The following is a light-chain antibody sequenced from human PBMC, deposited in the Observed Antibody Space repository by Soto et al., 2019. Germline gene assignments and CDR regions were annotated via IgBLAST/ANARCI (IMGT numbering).Light chain of an antibody. V-gene: IGKV1-12*01. CDR2: AAS. CDR3: QQADSVPYT. J-gene: IGKJ2*01. Sequence: DIQMTQSPSSVSASVGDRVTITCRASQGISSLLAWYQQKPGKVPKLLIYAASSLQSGVPSRFSGSGSGTDFTLTISNLQPEDFATYYCQQADSVPYTFGQGTTLEIK. CDR1: QGISSL.